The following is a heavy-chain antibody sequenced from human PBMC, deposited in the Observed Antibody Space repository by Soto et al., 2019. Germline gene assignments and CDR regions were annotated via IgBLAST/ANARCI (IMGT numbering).Heavy chain of an antibody. D-gene: IGHD2-15*01. CDR1: GFTFSSYA. Sequence: GGSLRLSCAASGFTFSSYAMHWVRQAPGKGLEWVAVISYDGSNKYYADSVKGRFTISRDNSKNTLYLQMNSLRAEDTAVYYCARERIGCSGGSCYQAGHYYGLDVWGQGTTVTVSS. J-gene: IGHJ6*02. CDR3: ARERIGCSGGSCYQAGHYYGLDV. CDR2: ISYDGSNK. V-gene: IGHV3-30-3*01.